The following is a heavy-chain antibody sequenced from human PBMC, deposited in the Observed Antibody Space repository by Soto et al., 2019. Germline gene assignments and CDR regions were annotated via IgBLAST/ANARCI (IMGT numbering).Heavy chain of an antibody. V-gene: IGHV3-7*01. Sequence: EVQLVESGGGLVQPGGSLRLSCAASGFTFRNYWMSWVRQAPGKGLEWVANIKQDGTEKNYVDSVRGRFTISRDNAENSLDLQMNSLTAEDTAVYYCASVAIRGQGTLVTVSS. D-gene: IGHD5-12*01. J-gene: IGHJ4*02. CDR3: ASVAI. CDR2: IKQDGTEK. CDR1: GFTFRNYW.